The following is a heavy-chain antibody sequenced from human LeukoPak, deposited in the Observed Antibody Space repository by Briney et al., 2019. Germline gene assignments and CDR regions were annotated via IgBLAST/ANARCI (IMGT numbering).Heavy chain of an antibody. CDR2: INTNTGNP. D-gene: IGHD2-2*01. V-gene: IGHV7-4-1*02. J-gene: IGHJ3*02. CDR3: ARDPMGYCSSTSCYPSAFDI. CDR1: RYTFTNYA. Sequence: ASVKVSCKASRYTFTNYAMNWVRQAPGQGLEWMGWINTNTGNPTYAQDFTGRFVFSLDTSVSTAYLQISSLKADDTAVYYCARDPMGYCSSTSCYPSAFDIWGQGTMVTVSS.